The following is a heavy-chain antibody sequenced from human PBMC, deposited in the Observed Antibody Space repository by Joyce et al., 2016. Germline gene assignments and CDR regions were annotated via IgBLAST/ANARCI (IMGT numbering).Heavy chain of an antibody. CDR2: IKKDGSEK. CDR1: GFTFSLHW. CDR3: ARGSWGSDWD. J-gene: IGHJ4*02. D-gene: IGHD6-19*01. Sequence: DVQLVESGGGLVQPGGSLRLSGAASGFTFSLHWMTWVRQAPGKGVEWVANIKKDGSEKYYVDSVKGRFTISRDNAKNSVSLQMNGLRAEDTAVYYCARGSWGSDWDWGQGTLVTVSS. V-gene: IGHV3-7*03.